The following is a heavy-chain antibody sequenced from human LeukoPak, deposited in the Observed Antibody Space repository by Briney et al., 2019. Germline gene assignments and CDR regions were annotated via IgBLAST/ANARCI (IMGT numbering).Heavy chain of an antibody. D-gene: IGHD3-10*01. CDR2: ISGSGEST. CDR3: AKAIYASGSPYTSIDY. J-gene: IGHJ4*02. V-gene: IGHV3-23*01. CDR1: GFTFANHA. Sequence: PGGSLRLSCAASGFTFANHAMNWVRQAPGKGLEWVSVISGSGESTIYADSVKGRITISRDNSKNTLYLQVNSLRAEDTAVYYCAKAIYASGSPYTSIDYWGQGTLVTVSS.